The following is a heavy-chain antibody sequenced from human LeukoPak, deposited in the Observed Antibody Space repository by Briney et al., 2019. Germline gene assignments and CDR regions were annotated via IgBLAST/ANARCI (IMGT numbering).Heavy chain of an antibody. CDR3: ARDGDGYNFDY. CDR2: IYYSGST. J-gene: IGHJ4*02. Sequence: SETLSLICTVSGGSISSSSYYWGWIRQPPGKGLEWIGSIYYSGSTYYNPSLKSRVTISVDTSKNQFSLKLSSVTAADTAVYYCARDGDGYNFDYWGQGTLVTVSS. CDR1: GGSISSSSYY. V-gene: IGHV4-39*02. D-gene: IGHD5-24*01.